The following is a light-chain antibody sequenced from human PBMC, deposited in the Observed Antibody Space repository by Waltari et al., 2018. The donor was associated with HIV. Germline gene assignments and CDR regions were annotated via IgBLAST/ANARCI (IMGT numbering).Light chain of an antibody. Sequence: QSALTQPPSVSGSLGQSITIPCTGTSRDVGSFNLVPWYQHPPGKAPNLIIYEVYKRPSGVSNRFSGSKSGNTASLTVSGLQAEDEADYYCCSYAGSSIPFGGGTKLTVL. J-gene: IGLJ2*01. CDR1: SRDVGSFNL. CDR2: EVY. CDR3: CSYAGSSIP. V-gene: IGLV2-23*02.